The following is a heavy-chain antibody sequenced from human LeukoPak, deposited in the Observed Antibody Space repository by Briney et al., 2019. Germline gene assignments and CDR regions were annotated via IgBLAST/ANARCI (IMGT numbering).Heavy chain of an antibody. J-gene: IGHJ3*02. CDR3: ARRGVGATTWDAFDI. CDR1: GGSISSYY. V-gene: IGHV4-59*08. CDR2: IYYSGST. Sequence: KSSETLSLTCTVSGGSISSYYWSWIRQPPGKGLEWIGYIYYSGSTNYNPSLKSRVTISVDTSKNQFSLKLSSVTATDTAVYYCARRGVGATTWDAFDIWGQGTLVTVSS. D-gene: IGHD1-26*01.